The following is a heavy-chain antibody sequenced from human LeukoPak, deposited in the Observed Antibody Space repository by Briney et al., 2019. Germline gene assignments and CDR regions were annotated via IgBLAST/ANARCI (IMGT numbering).Heavy chain of an antibody. CDR3: AKDRCSNGIGCYYYYMDV. D-gene: IGHD2-8*01. Sequence: QPGGSLRLSCAASGFTFSSYGIHWVRQAPGRGLEWVAVISYDGSNKYYADSVKGRFSISRDSSKNILYLQMNSLRAEDTAVYYCAKDRCSNGIGCYYYYMDVWGKGTTVTISS. J-gene: IGHJ6*03. V-gene: IGHV3-30*18. CDR2: ISYDGSNK. CDR1: GFTFSSYG.